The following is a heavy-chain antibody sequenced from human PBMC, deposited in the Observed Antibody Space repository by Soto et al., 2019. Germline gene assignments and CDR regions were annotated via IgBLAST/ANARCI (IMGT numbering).Heavy chain of an antibody. Sequence: GGSLRLSCAASGFTFSSYAMSWVRQAPGKGLEWVSAISGSGGSTYYADSVKGRFTISRDNSKNTLYLQMNSLRAEDTAVYYCAKGGCSSTSCYDYYYYGMDVWGQGTTVTVSS. CDR1: GFTFSSYA. CDR3: AKGGCSSTSCYDYYYYGMDV. V-gene: IGHV3-23*01. D-gene: IGHD2-2*01. CDR2: ISGSGGST. J-gene: IGHJ6*02.